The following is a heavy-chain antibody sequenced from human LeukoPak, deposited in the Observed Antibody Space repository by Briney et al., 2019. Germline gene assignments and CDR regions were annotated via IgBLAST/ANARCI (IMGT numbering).Heavy chain of an antibody. D-gene: IGHD3-3*01. Sequence: ASVKVSCKASGYTFTSYDINWVRQATGQGLEWMGWMNPNSGNTGYAQKFQGRVTMTRNTSISTAYMELSSLRSEDTAVYYCARTRITIFGVVIKHYYYYYMDVGGKGTTVTVSS. CDR2: MNPNSGNT. CDR3: ARTRITIFGVVIKHYYYYYMDV. CDR1: GYTFTSYD. J-gene: IGHJ6*03. V-gene: IGHV1-8*01.